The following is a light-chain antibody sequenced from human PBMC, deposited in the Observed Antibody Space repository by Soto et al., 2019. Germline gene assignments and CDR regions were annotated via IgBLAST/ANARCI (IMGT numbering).Light chain of an antibody. CDR1: HVGSRS. Sequence: SYELTQPPSVSVAPGETARVSCGGTHVGSRSVHWYQQKPGQAPFLVIYYDSDRPSGIPERFSGSNSGNTATLIISRVEAGDEADYYCQVWEATGDQVVFGGGTKVTVL. J-gene: IGLJ2*01. V-gene: IGLV3-21*01. CDR2: YDS. CDR3: QVWEATGDQVV.